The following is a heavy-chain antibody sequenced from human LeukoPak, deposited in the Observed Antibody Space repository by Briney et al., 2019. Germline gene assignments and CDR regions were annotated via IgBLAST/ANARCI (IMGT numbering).Heavy chain of an antibody. D-gene: IGHD3-10*01. CDR1: GYTFTGYY. CDR2: INPNSGGT. CDR3: ARDWFGELPFDY. J-gene: IGHJ4*02. V-gene: IGHV1-2*02. Sequence: ASVKASCKASGYTFTGYYMHWVRQAPGQGLEWMGWINPNSGGTNYAQKFQGRVTMTRDTSISTAYMELSRLRSDDTAVYYCARDWFGELPFDYWGQGTLVTVSS.